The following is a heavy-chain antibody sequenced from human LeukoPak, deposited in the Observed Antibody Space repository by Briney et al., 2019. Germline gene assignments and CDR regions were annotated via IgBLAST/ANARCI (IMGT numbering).Heavy chain of an antibody. Sequence: GGSLRLSCAASGFTFSSYWMSWVRQAPGKGLEWVANIKQDGSQKYSVDSVKGRFTISRDNAKNSLDLQMNNLRGDDTAVYYCATDTTAPLTTSLGYFTYWGQGTLVTVSS. CDR1: GFTFSSYW. V-gene: IGHV3-7*04. J-gene: IGHJ4*02. CDR2: IKQDGSQK. D-gene: IGHD4-17*01. CDR3: ATDTTAPLTTSLGYFTY.